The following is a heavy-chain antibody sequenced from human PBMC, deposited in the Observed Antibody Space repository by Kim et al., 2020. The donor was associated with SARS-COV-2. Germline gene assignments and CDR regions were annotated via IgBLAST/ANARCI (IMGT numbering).Heavy chain of an antibody. V-gene: IGHV4-59*01. J-gene: IGHJ6*02. Sequence: SETLSLTCTVSGGSISSYYWSWIRQPPGKGLEWIGYIYYSGSTNYNPSLKSRVTISVDTSKNQFSLKLSSVTAADTAVYYCARDLYVGYGMDVWGQGTTVTVSS. CDR2: IYYSGST. D-gene: IGHD1-26*01. CDR3: ARDLYVGYGMDV. CDR1: GGSISSYY.